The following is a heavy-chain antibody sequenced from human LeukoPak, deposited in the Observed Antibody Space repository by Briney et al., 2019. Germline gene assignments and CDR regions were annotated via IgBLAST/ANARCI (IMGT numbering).Heavy chain of an antibody. CDR1: GFTLSTYW. CDR2: ISGDGSIT. Sequence: GGSLRLSCVASGFTLSTYWMHWVRQAPGKGLVWVSRISGDGSITTYADSVEGRFTISRDDAKNTLYLQMNSLRAEDTAVYYCASDIGDWGQGTLVTVSS. D-gene: IGHD3-10*01. V-gene: IGHV3-74*01. J-gene: IGHJ4*02. CDR3: ASDIGD.